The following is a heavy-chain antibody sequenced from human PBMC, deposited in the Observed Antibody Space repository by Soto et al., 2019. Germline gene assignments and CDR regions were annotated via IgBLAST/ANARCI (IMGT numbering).Heavy chain of an antibody. V-gene: IGHV5-51*01. J-gene: IGHJ6*02. Sequence: PGASLKISCQGCGFSFTRSWIGWVRQMPGKGLEWVGLIYPGDSDTRYSPSFQRQVTISADKSISTSSLQWSSLKASDTAIYYCARSHGMDVWGQGTTVTVSS. CDR3: ARSHGMDV. CDR1: GFSFTRSW. CDR2: IYPGDSDT.